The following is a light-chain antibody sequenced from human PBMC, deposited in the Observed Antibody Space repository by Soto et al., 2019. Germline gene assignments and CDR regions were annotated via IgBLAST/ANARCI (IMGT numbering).Light chain of an antibody. Sequence: EILFTPSPGTPALSPGGRATVSFPCHQSVTSNYLAWYQQKPGQAPRLFIYGSSSRATGIPDRFSGSGSGTDFTLTISRLEPEDSAVYYCQQYGSSPTWTFGQGTKVDIK. CDR3: QQYGSSPTWT. CDR2: GSS. V-gene: IGKV3-20*01. CDR1: QSVTSNY. J-gene: IGKJ1*01.